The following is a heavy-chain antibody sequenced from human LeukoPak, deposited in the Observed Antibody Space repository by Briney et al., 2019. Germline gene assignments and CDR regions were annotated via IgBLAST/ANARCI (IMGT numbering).Heavy chain of an antibody. CDR1: GGPIRIYY. D-gene: IGHD6-13*01. J-gene: IGHJ4*02. CDR2: IYYNRST. V-gene: IGHV4-59*13. Sequence: SETLSLTCTVSGGPIRIYYWKWTPQPPGGALEWCGYIYYNRSTNYNPSLKSRVTMSVDTSKKQFSLNLKSVTPEDTAVYYCARNLIPEQLVLNFWGQGTLVTVSS. CDR3: ARNLIPEQLVLNF.